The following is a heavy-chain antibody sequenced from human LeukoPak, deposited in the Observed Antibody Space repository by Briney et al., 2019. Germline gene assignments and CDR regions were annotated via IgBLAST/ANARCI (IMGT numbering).Heavy chain of an antibody. D-gene: IGHD1-1*01. CDR2: ISGSGGST. J-gene: IGHJ4*02. CDR3: AKDHAGTTVRYFDY. V-gene: IGHV3-23*01. CDR1: GFTFSSYS. Sequence: GGSQRLSCAASGFTFSSYSMSWVRQAPGKGLEWVSAISGSGGSTYYADSVKGRFTISRDNSKNTLYLQMNSLRAEDTAVYYCAKDHAGTTVRYFDYWGQGTQVTVSS.